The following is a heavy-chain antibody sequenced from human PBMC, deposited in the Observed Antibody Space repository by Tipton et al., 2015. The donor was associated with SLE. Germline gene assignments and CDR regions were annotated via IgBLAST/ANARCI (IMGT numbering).Heavy chain of an antibody. D-gene: IGHD6-13*01. CDR3: ARHGWQQLDRDGFDF. CDR1: GGFISSSSYY. V-gene: IGHV4-39*01. J-gene: IGHJ4*02. Sequence: TLSLTCTVSGGFISSSSYYWGWIRQPPGKGLEWIGSIYYSGSTYYTPSLKSRVSISVDTSKNQFSLRLNSVAAADTAVFYCARHGWQQLDRDGFDFWGQGTLVTVSS. CDR2: IYYSGST.